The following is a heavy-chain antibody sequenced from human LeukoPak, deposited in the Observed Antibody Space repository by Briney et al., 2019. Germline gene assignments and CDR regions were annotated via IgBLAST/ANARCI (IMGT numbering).Heavy chain of an antibody. CDR1: GFTFSSYA. CDR3: AKDCRGAAAGRCAFDI. Sequence: GGSLRLSCVASGFTFSSYAMSWVRQAPGKGLEWVSGISGGGGSIHYADSVKGRFTISRDNSMNTLYLQMNSLRAEDTAVYYCAKDCRGAAAGRCAFDIWGQGTMVTVSS. V-gene: IGHV3-23*01. CDR2: ISGGGGSI. D-gene: IGHD6-13*01. J-gene: IGHJ3*02.